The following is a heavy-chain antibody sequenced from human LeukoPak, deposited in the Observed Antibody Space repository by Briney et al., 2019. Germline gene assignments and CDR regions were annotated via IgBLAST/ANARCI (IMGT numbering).Heavy chain of an antibody. D-gene: IGHD6-6*01. Sequence: GGSLRLSCAASGFTFSTSGMNWVRPAPGKGLEGVSYITSSSSAKHYAASVRGRFTISRDNAKNSLYLQMNSLTAEDTAVYFCVRDQGSWSIAAHLDTFDMWGQGTMVTVSS. J-gene: IGHJ3*02. CDR1: GFTFSTSG. CDR2: ITSSSSAK. CDR3: VRDQGSWSIAAHLDTFDM. V-gene: IGHV3-48*01.